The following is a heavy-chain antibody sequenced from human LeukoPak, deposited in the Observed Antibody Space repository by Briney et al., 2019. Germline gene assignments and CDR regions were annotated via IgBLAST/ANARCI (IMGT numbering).Heavy chain of an antibody. CDR3: AKDERGPFTNFRVVIISGPYFDY. D-gene: IGHD3-3*01. J-gene: IGHJ4*02. Sequence: GGSLRLSCAASGFTFSSYAMSWVRQAPGKGLEWVSAISGSGGSTYYADSVKGRFTISRDNSKNTLYPQMNSLRAEDTAVYYCAKDERGPFTNFRVVIISGPYFDYWGQGTLVTDSS. CDR1: GFTFSSYA. CDR2: ISGSGGST. V-gene: IGHV3-23*01.